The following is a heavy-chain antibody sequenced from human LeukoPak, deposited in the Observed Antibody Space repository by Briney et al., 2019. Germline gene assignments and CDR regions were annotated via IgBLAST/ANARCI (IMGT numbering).Heavy chain of an antibody. J-gene: IGHJ6*02. CDR2: MNPNSGNT. CDR3: ARVILVRGVIHYYYGMDV. Sequence: ASVKVSCKASGYTFTSYDLNWVRQATGQGLEWMGWMNPNSGNTGYAQKFQGRVTMTRNTSISTAYMELSSLRSEDTAAYYCARVILVRGVIHYYYGMDVWGQGTTVTVSS. CDR1: GYTFTSYD. D-gene: IGHD3-10*01. V-gene: IGHV1-8*01.